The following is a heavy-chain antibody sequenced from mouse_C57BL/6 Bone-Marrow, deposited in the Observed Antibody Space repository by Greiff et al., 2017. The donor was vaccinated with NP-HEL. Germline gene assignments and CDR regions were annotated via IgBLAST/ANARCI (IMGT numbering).Heavy chain of an antibody. V-gene: IGHV1-4*01. CDR1: GYTFTSYT. D-gene: IGHD2-10*02. J-gene: IGHJ2*01. CDR3: ERKRGYGNSQEYFDY. Sequence: QVQLKESGAELARPGASVKMSCKASGYTFTSYTMHWVKQRPGQGLEWIGYINPSSGYTKYNQKFKDKATLTADKSSSTAYMQLSSLTSEDSAVYYCERKRGYGNSQEYFDYWGQGTTLSVSS. CDR2: INPSSGYT.